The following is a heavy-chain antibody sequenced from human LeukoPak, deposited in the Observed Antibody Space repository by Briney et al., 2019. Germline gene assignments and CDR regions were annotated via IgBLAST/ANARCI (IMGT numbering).Heavy chain of an antibody. V-gene: IGHV4-30-4*01. CDR3: ATYYDSSGPSFGY. Sequence: SETLSLTCTVSGRSISTGDYYGSWIRQPPGKGLDWIAYIYYSGTTYYNPSLQSRVSMSVDTSKNQFSLRLNSVTAADPAVYYCATYYDSSGPSFGYWGHGTLVTVSS. CDR1: GRSISTGDYY. D-gene: IGHD3-22*01. CDR2: IYYSGTT. J-gene: IGHJ4*01.